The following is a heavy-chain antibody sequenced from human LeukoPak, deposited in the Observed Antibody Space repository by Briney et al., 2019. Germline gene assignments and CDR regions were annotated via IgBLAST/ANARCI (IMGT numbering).Heavy chain of an antibody. J-gene: IGHJ4*02. CDR1: GDSISSSLYY. D-gene: IGHD3-9*01. Sequence: SETLSLTCTVSGDSISSSLYYWAWIRQPPGKGLEWIGSIYYTGSTYYNPSLKSRVTISVDTSRKQFSLKLSSVTAADTAVYYCARADYDILTGYYFDYWGQGTLVTVSS. CDR3: ARADYDILTGYYFDY. V-gene: IGHV4-39*07. CDR2: IYYTGST.